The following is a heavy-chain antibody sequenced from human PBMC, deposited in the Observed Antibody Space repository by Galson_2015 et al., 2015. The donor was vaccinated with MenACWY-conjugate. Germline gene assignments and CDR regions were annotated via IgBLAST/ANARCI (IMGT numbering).Heavy chain of an antibody. Sequence: LSLTCTASYASIASSDYYGSWIRQTPGKDLEWIGTVFYNGTTYYNPSLKSRVTISVDTSKNQISLNLNSATAADTALYYCARESAYCAGGTCGYFWGQGTLVTVSS. D-gene: IGHD2-8*02. V-gene: IGHV4-39*07. J-gene: IGHJ4*02. CDR2: VFYNGTT. CDR3: ARESAYCAGGTCGYF. CDR1: YASIASSDYY.